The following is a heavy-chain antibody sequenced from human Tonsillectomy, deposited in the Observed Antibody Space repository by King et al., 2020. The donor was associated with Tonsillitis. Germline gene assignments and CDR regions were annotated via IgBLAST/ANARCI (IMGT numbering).Heavy chain of an antibody. Sequence: VQLVESGGGVVQPGGSLRLSCAAAGFIFSDYSMPCVRQAPGKGLEWVAFIRYDGSKEMYAESVKGRFTISRDNSKNTLYVQMSSLSADDTAVYYCAKALRDYHDSSGYYYAFDIWGQGTAVTVSS. CDR1: GFIFSDYS. V-gene: IGHV3-30*02. J-gene: IGHJ3*02. D-gene: IGHD3-22*01. CDR3: AKALRDYHDSSGYYYAFDI. CDR2: IRYDGSKE.